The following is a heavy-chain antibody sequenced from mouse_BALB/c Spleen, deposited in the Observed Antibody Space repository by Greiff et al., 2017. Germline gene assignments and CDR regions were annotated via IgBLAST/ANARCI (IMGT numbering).Heavy chain of an antibody. D-gene: IGHD2-14*01. J-gene: IGHJ4*01. CDR1: GYSITSDYA. CDR2: ISYSGST. CDR3: ARYQVRPPYAMDY. Sequence: DVQLQESGPGLVKPSQSLSLTCTVTGYSITSDYAWNWIRQFPGNKLEWMGYISYSGSTSYNPSLKSRISITRDTSKNQFFLQLNSVTTEDTATYYCARYQVRPPYAMDYWGQGTSVTVSS. V-gene: IGHV3-2*02.